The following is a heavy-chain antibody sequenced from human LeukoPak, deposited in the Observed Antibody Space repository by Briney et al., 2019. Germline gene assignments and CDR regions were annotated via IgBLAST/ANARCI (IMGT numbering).Heavy chain of an antibody. Sequence: SETLSLTCTVSGGSISSYYWSWIRPPPGKGLEWIGYIYYSGSTNYNPSLKSRVTISVDTSKNQFSLKLSSVTAADTAVYYCARHKSVIAARVGFDYWGQGTLVTVSS. CDR2: IYYSGST. J-gene: IGHJ4*02. CDR1: GGSISSYY. V-gene: IGHV4-59*08. D-gene: IGHD6-6*01. CDR3: ARHKSVIAARVGFDY.